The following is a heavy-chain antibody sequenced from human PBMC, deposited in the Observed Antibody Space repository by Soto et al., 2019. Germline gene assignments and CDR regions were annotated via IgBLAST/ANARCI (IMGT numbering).Heavy chain of an antibody. Sequence: QVQLVESGGGLVKPGGSLRLSCAASGFTFSDYYMTWFRQAPGKGLEWIAYISSTSAYTDYASSVKGRFTISRDNAKNSLYLQMNSLRNEDTAVYYCARDPSRRSPPDYWGQGNMVTVS. CDR3: ARDPSRRSPPDY. J-gene: IGHJ4*02. CDR2: ISSTSAYT. CDR1: GFTFSDYY. D-gene: IGHD6-6*01. V-gene: IGHV3-11*05.